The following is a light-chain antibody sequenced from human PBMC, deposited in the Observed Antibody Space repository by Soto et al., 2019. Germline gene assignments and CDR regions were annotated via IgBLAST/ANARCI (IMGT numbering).Light chain of an antibody. CDR2: GVS. CDR1: ASDIGNYNY. V-gene: IGLV2-14*01. Sequence: SSLTHPASGSGSPGQSITISCTGTASDIGNYNYVSWYQLHPGKAPKLLIYGVSNRPSGVSNRFSGSKSGNAASLTISGLQAEEEADYSCRSYTAYNTIWVFGGGNKVNVL. J-gene: IGLJ3*02. CDR3: RSYTAYNTIWV.